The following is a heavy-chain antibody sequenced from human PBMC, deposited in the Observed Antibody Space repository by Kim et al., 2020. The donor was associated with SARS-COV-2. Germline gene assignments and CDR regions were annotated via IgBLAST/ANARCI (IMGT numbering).Heavy chain of an antibody. Sequence: GGSLRLSCAASGFTVSSNYMSWVRQAPGKGLEWVSVIYSGGSTYYADSVKGRFTISRDNSKNTLYLQMNSLRAEDTAVYYCARTPYDYYFDYWGQGTLVTVSS. V-gene: IGHV3-66*01. CDR2: IYSGGST. D-gene: IGHD3-22*01. CDR3: ARTPYDYYFDY. CDR1: GFTVSSNY. J-gene: IGHJ4*02.